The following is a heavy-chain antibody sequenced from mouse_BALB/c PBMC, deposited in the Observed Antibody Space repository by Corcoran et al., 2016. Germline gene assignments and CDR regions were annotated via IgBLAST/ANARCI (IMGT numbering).Heavy chain of an antibody. CDR3: TRNWDWFVSV. CDR1: GYTFSTYW. D-gene: IGHD4-1*01. J-gene: IGHJ1*01. V-gene: IGHV1-9*01. CDR2: IFPGRGIT. Sequence: QVQLQQSGAELMKPGASVKISCKASGYTFSTYWIEWVKQRPGHGLEWIGEIFPGRGITNYNEKFKDKATFTADTFSNTAYIQLSSLTSEDSAVYYCTRNWDWFVSVWGAGTTVTASS.